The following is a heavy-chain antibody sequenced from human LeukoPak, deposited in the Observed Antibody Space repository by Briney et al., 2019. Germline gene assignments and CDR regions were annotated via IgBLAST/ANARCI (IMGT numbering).Heavy chain of an antibody. CDR2: ISYDGSNN. Sequence: GRSLRLSCAASGFTFSSYGMHWVRQAPGKGLEWVAVISYDGSNNYYADSVKGRFTISRDNAKNSLYLQMNSLRAEDTAVYYCAREGYSPRDGYNFNFDYWGQGTLVTVSS. CDR1: GFTFSSYG. V-gene: IGHV3-30*03. D-gene: IGHD5-24*01. J-gene: IGHJ4*02. CDR3: AREGYSPRDGYNFNFDY.